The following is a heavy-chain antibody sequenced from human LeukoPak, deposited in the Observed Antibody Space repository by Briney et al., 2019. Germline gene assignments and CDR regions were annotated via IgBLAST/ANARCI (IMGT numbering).Heavy chain of an antibody. V-gene: IGHV1-18*01. J-gene: IGHJ4*02. CDR3: ARDRVTTVTTHFDY. D-gene: IGHD4-17*01. CDR2: ISAYNGNT. Sequence: ASVKVSCKASGYTFTSYGISWLRQAPGQGLEWMGWISAYNGNTNYARKLQGRVTMTTDTSTSTAYMELRSLRSDDTAVYYCARDRVTTVTTHFDYWGQGTLVTVSS. CDR1: GYTFTSYG.